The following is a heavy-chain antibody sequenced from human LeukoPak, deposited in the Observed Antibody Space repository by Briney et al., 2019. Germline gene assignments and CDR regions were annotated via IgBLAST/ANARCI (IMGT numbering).Heavy chain of an antibody. CDR2: INTNTGNP. CDR3: ARDAPYYYGSGRSLDY. D-gene: IGHD3-10*01. Sequence: ASVKVSCKASGYTFTSYAMNWVRQAPGQGLEWMGWINTNTGNPTYAQGFTGRVVFSLDASASTASLQISSLKAEDTAVYSCARDAPYYYGSGRSLDYWGQGTLVTVSS. J-gene: IGHJ4*02. V-gene: IGHV7-4-1*02. CDR1: GYTFTSYA.